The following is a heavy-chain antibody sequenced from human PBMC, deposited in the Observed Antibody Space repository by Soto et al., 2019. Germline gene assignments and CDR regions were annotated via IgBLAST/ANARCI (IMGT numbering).Heavy chain of an antibody. CDR1: GFTFADSA. Sequence: EASVKVSFKASGFTFADSAVQWVRQARGQSLEWIGRIIVDSGNTKSAEKFTERVSMSWDMSTSTAFMELRSLSSDDTAVYYCATANNTSPFDYWGLGTLVTVSS. CDR3: ATANNTSPFDY. V-gene: IGHV1-58*01. J-gene: IGHJ4*02. CDR2: IIVDSGNT. D-gene: IGHD1-26*01.